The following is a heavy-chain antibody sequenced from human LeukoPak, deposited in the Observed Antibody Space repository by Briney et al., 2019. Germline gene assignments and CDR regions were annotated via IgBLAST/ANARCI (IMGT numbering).Heavy chain of an antibody. Sequence: SETLSLTCTVSGGSISSSSYYWGWIRQPPGKGLEWIGSIYYSGSTYYNPSLKSRVTISVDTSKNQFPLKLSSVTAADTAVYYCARASPTTNKGAYGWFDPWGQGTLVTVSS. CDR3: ARASPTTNKGAYGWFDP. CDR2: IYYSGST. CDR1: GGSISSSSYY. V-gene: IGHV4-39*01. J-gene: IGHJ5*02. D-gene: IGHD1-14*01.